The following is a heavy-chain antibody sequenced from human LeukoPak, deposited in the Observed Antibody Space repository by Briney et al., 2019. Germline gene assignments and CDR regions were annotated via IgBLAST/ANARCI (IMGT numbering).Heavy chain of an antibody. V-gene: IGHV4-4*07. D-gene: IGHD3-16*01. CDR2: IYTTGKT. Sequence: SEILSLTCAVSSGSINSYYWGWVRQPAGRGLEWIGRIYTTGKTDYNPSLKSRLTMSVDTSKRQFSLNLMSVTAADTAIYFCARHGYTASHYFLDFWSQGTLVTVSS. CDR3: ARHGYTASHYFLDF. CDR1: SGSINSYY. J-gene: IGHJ4*02.